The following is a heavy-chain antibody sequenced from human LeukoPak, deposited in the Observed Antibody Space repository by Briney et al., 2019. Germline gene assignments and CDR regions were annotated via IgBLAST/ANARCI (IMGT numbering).Heavy chain of an antibody. Sequence: AGGSLTLSCAASAFTFCSYAMSWVRPGPGQGLECVSAISDSGDYTYYADSVKGRFTTSRDNSTNTLYLQMNSLRAEDTAAYYCAKDTSIGKYCTNGVCSPFDYWGQGTLVTVSS. CDR2: ISDSGDYT. CDR3: AKDTSIGKYCTNGVCSPFDY. V-gene: IGHV3-23*01. J-gene: IGHJ4*02. CDR1: AFTFCSYA. D-gene: IGHD2-8*01.